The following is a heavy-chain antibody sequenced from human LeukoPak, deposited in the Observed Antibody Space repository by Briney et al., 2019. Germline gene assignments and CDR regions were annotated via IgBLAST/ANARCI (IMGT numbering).Heavy chain of an antibody. CDR3: AREYSSSSGRRAFDI. D-gene: IGHD6-6*01. V-gene: IGHV4-59*08. CDR1: GGSISGYY. Sequence: SETLSPTCTVSGGSISGYYWSWIRQPPGKGLEWIGYIYYSGSTNYNPSLKSRLTISIDTSENQFSLKLSSVTAADTAVYYCAREYSSSSGRRAFDIWGQGTMVTVSS. CDR2: IYYSGST. J-gene: IGHJ3*02.